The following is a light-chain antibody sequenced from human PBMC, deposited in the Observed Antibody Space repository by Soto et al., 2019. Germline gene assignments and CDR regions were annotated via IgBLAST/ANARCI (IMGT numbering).Light chain of an antibody. J-gene: IGKJ1*01. CDR3: QCYEQSLWT. CDR2: DVS. V-gene: IGKV3-11*01. CDR1: QSVSSY. Sequence: IVLPQSPATLSLSPGKRATLSCRASQSVSSYLAWYQQKPGQAPRLLIYDVSSRATGIPDRFSGSGSGTDFTLTISRLEPEDFAMYYCQCYEQSLWTFAQGTKVDNK.